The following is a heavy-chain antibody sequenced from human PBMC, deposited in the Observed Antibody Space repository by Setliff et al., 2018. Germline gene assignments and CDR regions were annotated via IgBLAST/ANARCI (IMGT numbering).Heavy chain of an antibody. CDR2: IYTSGST. CDR3: ARAKKYRTHYYYYMDV. D-gene: IGHD1-1*01. V-gene: IGHV4-61*09. Sequence: PSETLSLTCTASGGSISSGSYYWSWIRQPAGKGLEWIGHIYTSGSTNYNPSLKSRVTISVDTSKNQFSLKLSSVTAADTAVYYCARAKKYRTHYYYYMDVWGKGTTVTVSS. J-gene: IGHJ6*03. CDR1: GGSISSGSYY.